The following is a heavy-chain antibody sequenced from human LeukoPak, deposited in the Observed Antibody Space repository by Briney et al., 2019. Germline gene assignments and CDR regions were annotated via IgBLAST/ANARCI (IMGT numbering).Heavy chain of an antibody. Sequence: SETLSLTCTVSGGSISSSSYYWGWIRQPPGKGLEWIGSIYYSGSTYHNPSLKSRVTISVDTSKNQFSLKLSSVTAADTAVYYCARAYSSGATRFDYWGQGTLVTVSS. CDR3: ARAYSSGATRFDY. CDR2: IYYSGST. CDR1: GGSISSSSYY. D-gene: IGHD6-19*01. V-gene: IGHV4-39*01. J-gene: IGHJ4*02.